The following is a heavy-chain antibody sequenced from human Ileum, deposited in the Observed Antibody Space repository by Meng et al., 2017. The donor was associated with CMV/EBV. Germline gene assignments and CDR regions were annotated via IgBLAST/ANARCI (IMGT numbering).Heavy chain of an antibody. Sequence: GESLKISCAASGFPFRTYGMHWVRQAPGKRLEWVAFIRYDANTKWYADSVKGRFTISRDNSRNILYLQMSSLRTDDTAVYYCAKESLTTTSEAGGTYDIFDYWGQGARVTVSS. CDR2: IRYDANTK. CDR1: GFPFRTYG. CDR3: AKESLTTTSEAGGTYDIFDY. J-gene: IGHJ4*02. D-gene: IGHD3-9*01. V-gene: IGHV3-30*02.